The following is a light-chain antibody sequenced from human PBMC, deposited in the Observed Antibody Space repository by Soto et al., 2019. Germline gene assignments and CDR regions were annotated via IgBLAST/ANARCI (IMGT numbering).Light chain of an antibody. V-gene: IGKV3-20*01. CDR1: QSVSSSY. Sequence: EIVLTQSPGTLSLSPGERATLSCRASQSVSSSYFAWYQQKPGQAPRLLIYGASSRATGIPDRFSGSGSGTDFTLTISRLEPEDFGVYYCQQYGSSPPWTFGQGTKVEIK. CDR3: QQYGSSPPWT. CDR2: GAS. J-gene: IGKJ1*01.